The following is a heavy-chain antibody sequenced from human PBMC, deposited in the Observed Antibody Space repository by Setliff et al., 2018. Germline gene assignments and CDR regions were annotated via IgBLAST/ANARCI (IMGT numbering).Heavy chain of an antibody. D-gene: IGHD3-3*01. J-gene: IGHJ4*02. CDR1: GLTFTTFS. CDR3: ATRTPVTFSGVVTTV. CDR2: ITNYNGKT. Sequence: ASVKVSCKASGLTFTTFSISWVRQATGQGLEWMGWITNYNGKTDYAQKFQDRVILTTDTSTNTAYMELRNLRPDDKAIYYCATRTPVTFSGVVTTVWGQGSLVTVSS. V-gene: IGHV1-18*01.